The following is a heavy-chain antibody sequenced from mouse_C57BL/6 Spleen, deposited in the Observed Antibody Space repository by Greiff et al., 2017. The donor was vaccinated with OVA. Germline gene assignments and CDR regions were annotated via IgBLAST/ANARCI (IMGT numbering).Heavy chain of an antibody. V-gene: IGHV5-17*01. J-gene: IGHJ1*03. CDR3: ARREVVPYWYFDV. D-gene: IGHD1-1*01. CDR2: ISSGSSTI. CDR1: GFTFSDYG. Sequence: EVQLVESGGGLVKPGGSLKLSCAASGFTFSDYGMHWVRQAPEKGLEWVAYISSGSSTIYYADTVKGRFTISRDNAKNTLFLQMTSLRSEDTAMYYCARREVVPYWYFDVWGTGTTVTVSS.